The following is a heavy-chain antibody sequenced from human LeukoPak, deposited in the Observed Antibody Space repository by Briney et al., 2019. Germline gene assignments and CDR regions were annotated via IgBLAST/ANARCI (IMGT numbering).Heavy chain of an antibody. J-gene: IGHJ6*03. Sequence: SVKVACKASGGTFSSYAISWVRQAPGQGLEWMGRIIPILGIANYAQKFQGRVTITADKSTSTAYMELSSLRSEDTAVYYCARGLGHYYYYYMDVWGKGTTVTVSS. CDR2: IIPILGIA. CDR1: GGTFSSYA. CDR3: ARGLGHYYYYYMDV. D-gene: IGHD7-27*01. V-gene: IGHV1-69*04.